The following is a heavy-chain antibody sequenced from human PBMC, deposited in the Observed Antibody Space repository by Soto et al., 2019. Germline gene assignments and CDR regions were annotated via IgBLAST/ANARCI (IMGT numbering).Heavy chain of an antibody. CDR3: ARVPPTGIFGVVINSPFDY. D-gene: IGHD3-3*01. Sequence: ASVKVSCKASGYTFTSYDINWVRQATGQGLERMGWMNPNSGNTGYAQKFQGRVTMTRNTSISTAYMELSSLRSEDTAVYYCARVPPTGIFGVVINSPFDYWGQGTLVTVSS. CDR2: MNPNSGNT. J-gene: IGHJ4*02. CDR1: GYTFTSYD. V-gene: IGHV1-8*01.